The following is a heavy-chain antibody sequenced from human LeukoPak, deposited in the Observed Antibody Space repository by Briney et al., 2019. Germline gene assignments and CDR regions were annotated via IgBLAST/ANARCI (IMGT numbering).Heavy chain of an antibody. CDR3: AKGHDYGDYVGGRFDP. V-gene: IGHV3-9*01. D-gene: IGHD4-17*01. CDR2: ISWNSGSI. J-gene: IGHJ5*02. CDR1: GFTFDDYS. Sequence: GGSLRLSCAASGFTFDDYSMHWVRQAPGKGLEWVSGISWNSGSIGYADSVKGRFTISRDDAKNSLCLQMNSLRAEDTALYYCAKGHDYGDYVGGRFDPWGQGTLVTVSS.